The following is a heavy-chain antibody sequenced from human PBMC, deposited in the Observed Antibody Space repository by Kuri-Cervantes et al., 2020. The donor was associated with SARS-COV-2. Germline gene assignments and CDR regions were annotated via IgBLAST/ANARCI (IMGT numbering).Heavy chain of an antibody. CDR2: ISGSGGST. CDR1: GFTFSSYA. D-gene: IGHD1-7*01. V-gene: IGHV3-23*01. CDR3: AKEGITGTTPFDY. Sequence: GESLKISCAASGFTFSSYAMSWVRQAPGKGLEWVSAISGSGGSTYYADSVKGRFTISRDNSKNTLYLQMNSLRAEDTAVYYCAKEGITGTTPFDYWGQGTLVTVSS. J-gene: IGHJ4*02.